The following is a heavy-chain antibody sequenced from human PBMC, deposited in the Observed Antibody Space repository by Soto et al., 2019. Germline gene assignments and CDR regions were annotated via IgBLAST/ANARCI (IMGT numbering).Heavy chain of an antibody. V-gene: IGHV4-39*01. D-gene: IGHD3-3*01. CDR3: ARHSRITIFEGWFDS. CDR2: VYYGGST. Sequence: SETLSLTCTVSGGSISSSSYHWGWLRQPPGKGLEWIGNVYYGGSTYYNPSLKSRVTISVETSKSQFSLKLSSVTAVDTAVYYCARHSRITIFEGWFDSWGQGTLVTVSS. CDR1: GGSISSSSYH. J-gene: IGHJ5*01.